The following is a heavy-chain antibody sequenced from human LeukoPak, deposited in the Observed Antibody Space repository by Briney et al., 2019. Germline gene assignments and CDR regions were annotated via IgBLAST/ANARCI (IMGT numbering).Heavy chain of an antibody. D-gene: IGHD6-13*01. CDR1: GGSFSGYY. V-gene: IGHV4-34*01. CDR2: INHSGST. CDR3: ARLRGGIAAN. J-gene: IGHJ4*02. Sequence: SETLSLTCAVYGGSFSGYYWSWIRQPPEKGLEWIGEINHSGSTNYNPSLKSRVTISVDTSKNQFSLKLSSVTAADTAVYYCARLRGGIAANWGQGTLVTVSS.